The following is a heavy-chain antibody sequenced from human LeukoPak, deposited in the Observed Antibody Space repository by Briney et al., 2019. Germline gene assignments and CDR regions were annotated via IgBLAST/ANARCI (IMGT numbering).Heavy chain of an antibody. CDR1: GDSISSYY. CDR3: ARGGRYYDSSGYYYDYYYYYMDV. Sequence: SETLSLTCTVSGDSISSYYWSWIRQPPGKGLEWIGYIYYSGSTNYNPSLKSRVTISVDTSKNQFSLKLSSVTAADTAVYYCARGGRYYDSSGYYYDYYYYYMDVWGKGTTVTVSS. J-gene: IGHJ6*03. D-gene: IGHD3-22*01. CDR2: IYYSGST. V-gene: IGHV4-59*01.